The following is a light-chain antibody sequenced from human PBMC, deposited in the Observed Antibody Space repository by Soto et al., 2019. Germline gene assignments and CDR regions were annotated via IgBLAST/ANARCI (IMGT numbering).Light chain of an antibody. V-gene: IGLV2-18*02. J-gene: IGLJ1*01. CDR3: SSYTSSSTVV. CDR1: SGDVGSYDR. Sequence: QSALTQPPSVSGSPGQSVTISCTGTSGDVGSYDRVSWYQQPPGTAPKLMIYEVNNRPSGVPDRFSRSKSGNTASLTISGLQAEDEADYYCSSYTSSSTVVFGTGTKLTVL. CDR2: EVN.